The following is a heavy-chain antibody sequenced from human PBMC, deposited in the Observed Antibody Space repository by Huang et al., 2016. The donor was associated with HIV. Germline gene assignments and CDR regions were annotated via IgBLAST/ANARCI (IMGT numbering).Heavy chain of an antibody. Sequence: QVQLVQSGAEVRKPGASVKVSCKFSGYILTELAMHWVRQSPGKGLEWMGGSATEDGETMYAEKLQGRVTMTEDTSTDTAYLELSGLTSDDTAVYYCATHSGGDSHAPYYWGQGTLVTVSS. CDR2: SATEDGET. CDR3: ATHSGGDSHAPYY. D-gene: IGHD2-21*02. CDR1: GYILTELA. J-gene: IGHJ4*02. V-gene: IGHV1-24*01.